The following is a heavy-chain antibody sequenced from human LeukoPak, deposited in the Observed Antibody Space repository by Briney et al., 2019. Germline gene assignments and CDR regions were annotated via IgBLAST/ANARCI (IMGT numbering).Heavy chain of an antibody. CDR1: GYTFTSYD. CDR3: ARALQPHYDYYYLDV. CDR2: MNPNSGNT. Sequence: ASVKVSCNASGYTFTSYDMSWVRQATGQGLEWMGWMNPNSGNTGYTQKFQGRATITTNTSISTAYMELSSLRSEDTAVYYCARALQPHYDYYYLDVWGKRTTVTVSS. V-gene: IGHV1-8*01. J-gene: IGHJ6*03. D-gene: IGHD4-11*01.